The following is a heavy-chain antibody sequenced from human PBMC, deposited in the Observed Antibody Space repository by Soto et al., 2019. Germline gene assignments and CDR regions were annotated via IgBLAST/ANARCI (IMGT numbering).Heavy chain of an antibody. CDR2: ITASADTT. J-gene: IGHJ3*02. V-gene: IGHV3-23*01. Sequence: EEQLLESGGGLVRPGGSLRLSCAASAFTFRSYAMSWVRQAPGKGLEWVSAITASADTTYYADSVKGRFTISRDNSKNTLYLRMNGLRAEDTAVYYCATVRPLRDCTSTSCLGAFDIWGQGTMVTVS. D-gene: IGHD2-2*01. CDR1: AFTFRSYA. CDR3: ATVRPLRDCTSTSCLGAFDI.